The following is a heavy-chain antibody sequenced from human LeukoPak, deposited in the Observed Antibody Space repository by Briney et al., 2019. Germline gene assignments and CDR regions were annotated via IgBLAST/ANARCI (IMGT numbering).Heavy chain of an antibody. CDR2: INAGNGNT. D-gene: IGHD3-10*01. V-gene: IGHV1-3*01. CDR1: GYTFTSYA. Sequence: ASVKVSCKASGYTFTSYAMHWVRQAPGQRLEWMGWINAGNGNTKYSQKFQGRVTITRDTSASTAYMELSSLRSEDTAVYYRARSMVRGVIITRGYFDYWGQGTLVTVSS. CDR3: ARSMVRGVIITRGYFDY. J-gene: IGHJ4*02.